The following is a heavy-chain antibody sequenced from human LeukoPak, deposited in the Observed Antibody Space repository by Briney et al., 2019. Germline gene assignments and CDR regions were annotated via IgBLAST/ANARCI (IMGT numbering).Heavy chain of an antibody. D-gene: IGHD3-3*01. Sequence: GGSLRLSCAASGFAFSSHWMHWVRHAPGKGLVWVSHVKNDGSSTNYADSVRGRFTISRDNAKNTLYLQMNSLRAEDTAVYYCARGNDYWSGYIDYWGQGTLVTVSS. CDR1: GFAFSSHW. J-gene: IGHJ4*02. V-gene: IGHV3-74*01. CDR2: VKNDGSST. CDR3: ARGNDYWSGYIDY.